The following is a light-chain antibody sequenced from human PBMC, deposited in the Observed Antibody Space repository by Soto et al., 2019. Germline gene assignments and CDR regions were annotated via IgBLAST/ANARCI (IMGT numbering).Light chain of an antibody. Sequence: QSALTQPASVSGSPGQSITISCTGTSSDVGIYNLVSWYQQHPGKAPKLMIYEGSKRPSGVSNRFSGSKSGNTASLTISGLQAEDEADYYCCSYAGSSTFLVFGGGTKLTVL. CDR3: CSYAGSSTFLV. CDR2: EGS. CDR1: SSDVGIYNL. V-gene: IGLV2-23*03. J-gene: IGLJ2*01.